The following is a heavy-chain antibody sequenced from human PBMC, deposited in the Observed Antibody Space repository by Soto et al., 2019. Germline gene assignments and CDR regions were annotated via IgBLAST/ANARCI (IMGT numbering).Heavy chain of an antibody. Sequence: SETLSLTCTVSGGSISSYYWSWIRQPPGKGLEWIGYIYYSGSTNYNPSLKSRVTISVDTSKNQFSLKLSPVTAADTAVYYCASGEGYYYDSSGYQPLDYWGQGTLVTVSS. CDR3: ASGEGYYYDSSGYQPLDY. D-gene: IGHD3-22*01. CDR2: IYYSGST. V-gene: IGHV4-59*01. J-gene: IGHJ4*02. CDR1: GGSISSYY.